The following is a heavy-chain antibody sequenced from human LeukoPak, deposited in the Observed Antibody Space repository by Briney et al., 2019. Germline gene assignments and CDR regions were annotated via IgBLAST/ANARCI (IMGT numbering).Heavy chain of an antibody. D-gene: IGHD3-3*01. CDR1: GFTFDDYG. CDR2: INWNGGST. Sequence: GGSLRLSCAASGFTFDDYGMSWVRQAPGKGLEWVSGINWNGGSTGYADSVKGRFTISRDNAKNSLYLQMNSLRAEDTALYYCARSGGFGVVTYYFDYWGKGTLVTVSS. CDR3: ARSGGFGVVTYYFDY. V-gene: IGHV3-20*04. J-gene: IGHJ4*02.